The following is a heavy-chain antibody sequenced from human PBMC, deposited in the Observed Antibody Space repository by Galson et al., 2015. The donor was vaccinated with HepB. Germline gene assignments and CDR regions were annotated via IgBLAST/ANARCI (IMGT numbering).Heavy chain of an antibody. CDR3: ARDLSDFWSGYWFPNYYYYYMDV. Sequence: SVKVSCKASGYTFTGYYMHWVRQAPGQGLEWMGWINPNSGGTNYAQKFQGRVTMTRDTSISTAYMELSRLRSDDTAVYYCARDLSDFWSGYWFPNYYYYYMDVWGKGTTVTVSS. D-gene: IGHD3-3*01. V-gene: IGHV1-2*02. CDR1: GYTFTGYY. CDR2: INPNSGGT. J-gene: IGHJ6*03.